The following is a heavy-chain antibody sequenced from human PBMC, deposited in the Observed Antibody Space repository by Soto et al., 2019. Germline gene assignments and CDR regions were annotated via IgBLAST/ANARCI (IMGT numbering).Heavy chain of an antibody. V-gene: IGHV3-66*01. CDR1: GFTVSSNY. CDR2: IYSGGST. Sequence: EVQLVESGGGLVQPGGSLRLSCAASGFTVSSNYMSWVRQTPGKGLEWVSIIYSGGSTYYADSVKGRFTISRDNSKNTLYLQMNSLRAEDTAVYYCARAGVYEGHNHYWGQGTLVTVSS. CDR3: ARAGVYEGHNHY. D-gene: IGHD2-8*01. J-gene: IGHJ4*02.